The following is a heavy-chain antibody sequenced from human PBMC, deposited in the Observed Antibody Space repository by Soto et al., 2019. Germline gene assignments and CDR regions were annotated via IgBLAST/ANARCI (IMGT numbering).Heavy chain of an antibody. Sequence: QVQLQESGPGLVKPSQTLSLTCTVSGGSISSGYYYWSWIRQPPGKGLEWIGYIYYSGTTYYNPSLKSRVTISVDTSKNQFSLKLTSVTAADTAVYYCASGSSSWLYYFDYWGQGTLVTVSS. CDR3: ASGSSSWLYYFDY. D-gene: IGHD6-13*01. J-gene: IGHJ4*02. CDR2: IYYSGTT. CDR1: GGSISSGYYY. V-gene: IGHV4-30-4*01.